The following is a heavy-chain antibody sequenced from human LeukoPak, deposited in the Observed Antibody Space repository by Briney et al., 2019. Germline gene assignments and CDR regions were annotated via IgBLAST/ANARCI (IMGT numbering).Heavy chain of an antibody. J-gene: IGHJ4*02. V-gene: IGHV3-30*04. Sequence: GGSLRLSCAASGFTFSSYAMHWVRQAPGKGLEWVALISYDGSNKYFADSVKGRFTISRDNSKNTLYLQMNSLRADDTAVYYCARGIAAAGTFYFDYWGQGTLVTVSS. CDR1: GFTFSSYA. CDR2: ISYDGSNK. CDR3: ARGIAAAGTFYFDY. D-gene: IGHD6-13*01.